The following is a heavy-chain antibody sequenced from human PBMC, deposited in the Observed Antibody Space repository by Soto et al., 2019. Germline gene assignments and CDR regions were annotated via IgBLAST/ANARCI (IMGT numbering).Heavy chain of an antibody. CDR2: IYRNSET. CDR1: GFTVSSYY. Sequence: GGSLRLSCAASGFTVSSYYMTWVRQAPGMGLEWVSVIYRNSETHYADSVKGRFTISRDNSKNTLYLQMNSLRTEDTAVYYCALLGRSRSSSWFVYWGQGTQVNVSS. D-gene: IGHD6-13*01. V-gene: IGHV3-66*01. CDR3: ALLGRSRSSSWFVY. J-gene: IGHJ4*02.